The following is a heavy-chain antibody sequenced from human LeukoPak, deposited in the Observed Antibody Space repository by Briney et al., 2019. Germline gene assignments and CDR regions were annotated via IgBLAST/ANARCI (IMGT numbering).Heavy chain of an antibody. CDR3: AKGQELDDGVFDS. CDR1: GFTFRSIA. CDR2: IRSNGDTT. D-gene: IGHD1-1*01. V-gene: IGHV3-23*01. Sequence: GGSLRLSCAASGFTFRSIAMTWVRQAPGKGLEWVSSIRSNGDTTYNADSVKGRFTIPRDNSKNTLYLQMNRLRVEDTAIYYCAKGQELDDGVFDSWGQGTLVTVSS. J-gene: IGHJ4*02.